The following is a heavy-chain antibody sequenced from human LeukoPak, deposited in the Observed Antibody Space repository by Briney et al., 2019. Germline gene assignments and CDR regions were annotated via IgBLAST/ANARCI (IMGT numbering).Heavy chain of an antibody. CDR3: ARGPYGSGSYYNDQGYYYGMDV. CDR2: IYYSGST. Sequence: PSQTLSLTCTVSGGSISSGDYYWSWIRQPPGQGLEWIGNIYYSGSTYYNSSLKSRVTISVDTSKNQFSLKLSSVTAADTAVYYCARGPYGSGSYYNDQGYYYGMDVWGQGTTVTVSS. V-gene: IGHV4-30-4*01. CDR1: GGSISSGDYY. J-gene: IGHJ6*02. D-gene: IGHD3-10*01.